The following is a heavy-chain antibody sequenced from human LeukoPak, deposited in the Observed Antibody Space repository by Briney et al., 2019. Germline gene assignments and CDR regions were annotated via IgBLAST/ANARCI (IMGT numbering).Heavy chain of an antibody. J-gene: IGHJ3*02. CDR1: GFTFSNYA. D-gene: IGHD5/OR15-5a*01. CDR3: ARSNDAFDI. Sequence: GGSLRLSCAASGFTFSNYAMHWVRQAPGKGLEWVTFIRYDGSNKYYAESVKGRFTISRDNSKNTLYLQMNSLRAEDTAVYYCARSNDAFDIWGQGTMVTVSS. CDR2: IRYDGSNK. V-gene: IGHV3-30*02.